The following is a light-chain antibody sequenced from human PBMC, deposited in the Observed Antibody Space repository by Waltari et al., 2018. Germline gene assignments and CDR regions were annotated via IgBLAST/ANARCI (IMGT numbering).Light chain of an antibody. V-gene: IGLV2-11*01. CDR1: SSAVGADNF. J-gene: IGLJ1*01. CDR3: CSYTGSNPFLYV. CDR2: DVS. Sequence: QSALSQPRSVSGSPGQSVTFSCRGISSAVGADNFVSWYQQSPGNAPRLMIYDVSKRPSGVPDRFSGSKSGNTASLTISGLQTEDEADYYCCSYTGSNPFLYVFGTGTKVTVL.